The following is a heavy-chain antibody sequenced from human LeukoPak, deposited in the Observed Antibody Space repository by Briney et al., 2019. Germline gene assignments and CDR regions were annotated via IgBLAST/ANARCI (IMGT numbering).Heavy chain of an antibody. CDR1: GFTFSSYC. V-gene: IGHV3-7*04. CDR3: ARAVILDY. CDR2: IKQDGSEK. Sequence: PGGSLRLSCAACGFTFSSYCMSWVRQAPGKGLEGVASIKQDGSEKYYVDSVKGRFTISRDNAKNSLYLQMNSLRAEETAVYYCARAVILDYWGQGNLVTVSS. D-gene: IGHD2/OR15-2a*01. J-gene: IGHJ4*02.